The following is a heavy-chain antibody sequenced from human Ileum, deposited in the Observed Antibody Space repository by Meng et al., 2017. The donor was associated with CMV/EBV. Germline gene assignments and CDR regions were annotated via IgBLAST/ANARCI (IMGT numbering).Heavy chain of an antibody. Sequence: PCKASGSTFPGYWVHGVRQAPGQGLEWMGRIKPSTGDTSYAQKFQGRVTVTRDTSISTVYMELNSLTSDDTAVYYCTREGFDYWGQGALVTVSS. J-gene: IGHJ4*02. CDR2: IKPSTGDT. CDR1: GSTFPGYW. V-gene: IGHV1-2*06. CDR3: TREGFDY.